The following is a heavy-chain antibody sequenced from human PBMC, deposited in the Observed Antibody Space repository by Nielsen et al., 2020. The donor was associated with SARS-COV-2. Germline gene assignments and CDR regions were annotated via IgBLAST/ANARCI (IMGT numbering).Heavy chain of an antibody. Sequence: EESLKISCKGSGYSFTSYWISWVRQMPGKGLEWMGRIDPSDSYTNYSPSFQGHVTISADKSISTAYLQWSSLKASDTAMYYCALLWSGTRGMDVWGQGTTVTVSS. CDR3: ALLWSGTRGMDV. J-gene: IGHJ6*02. CDR1: GYSFTSYW. D-gene: IGHD3-10*02. V-gene: IGHV5-10-1*01. CDR2: IDPSDSYT.